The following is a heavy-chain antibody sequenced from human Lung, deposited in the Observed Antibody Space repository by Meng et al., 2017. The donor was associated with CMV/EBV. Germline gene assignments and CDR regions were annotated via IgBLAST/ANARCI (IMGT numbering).Heavy chain of an antibody. Sequence: EXLSPXXAVSGGSTSSSNWWSWVRQPPGKGREWIGEIYHSGSTNYNPSLESRVTISVDKSKNQFSLKLSSVTAADTAVYYCARDPNNSGSHQGGDAFDIWGQGTMFTVSS. CDR2: IYHSGST. V-gene: IGHV4-4*02. CDR3: ARDPNNSGSHQGGDAFDI. CDR1: GGSTSSSNW. J-gene: IGHJ3*02. D-gene: IGHD1-26*01.